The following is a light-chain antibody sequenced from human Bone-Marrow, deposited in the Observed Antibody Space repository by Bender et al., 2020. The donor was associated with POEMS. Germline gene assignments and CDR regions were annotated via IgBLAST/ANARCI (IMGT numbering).Light chain of an antibody. Sequence: QSALTQPPSASGSPGQSVTISCSGTSSDIGAYNYVSWYQQHPGKAPKVIIYEVTKRPSEVPDRFSGSRSGTSASLAISGLQSEDEADYYCAVWDDSLNGWVFGGGTKLTVL. CDR2: EVT. CDR3: AVWDDSLNGWV. J-gene: IGLJ3*02. CDR1: SSDIGAYNY. V-gene: IGLV2-8*01.